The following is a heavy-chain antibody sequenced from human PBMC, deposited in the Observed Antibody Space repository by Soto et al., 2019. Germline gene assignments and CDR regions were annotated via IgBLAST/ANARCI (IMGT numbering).Heavy chain of an antibody. Sequence: GGSLRLSCAASGFTFSDYYMSWIRQAPGKGLEWVSYISSSSSYTNYADSVKGRFTISRDNAKNSLYLQMNSLRAEDTAVYYCARDVLDTKEYSSYAQRFLYDYWGQGTLVTVSS. CDR1: GFTFSDYY. CDR2: ISSSSSYT. J-gene: IGHJ4*02. D-gene: IGHD6-6*01. V-gene: IGHV3-11*06. CDR3: ARDVLDTKEYSSYAQRFLYDY.